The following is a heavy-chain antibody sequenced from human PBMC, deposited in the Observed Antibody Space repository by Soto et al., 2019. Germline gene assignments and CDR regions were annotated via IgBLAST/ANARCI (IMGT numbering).Heavy chain of an antibody. CDR1: GFTFSSYG. D-gene: IGHD3-3*01. J-gene: IGHJ6*02. V-gene: IGHV3-30*18. CDR3: AKEKEWGAGMDF. CDR2: ISYAGSNK. Sequence: QVQLVESGGGVVQPGRSLRLSCAASGFTFSSYGMHRVRQAPGKGLEWVAVISYAGSNKYYEDSVKCRFTISRHNSKNSLYLQMNSFTAEVTAVDYCAKEKEWGAGMDFWDHGTTGTV.